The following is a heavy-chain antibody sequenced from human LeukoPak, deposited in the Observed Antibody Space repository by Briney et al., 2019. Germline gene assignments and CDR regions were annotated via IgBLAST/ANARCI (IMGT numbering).Heavy chain of an antibody. D-gene: IGHD3-22*01. V-gene: IGHV3-33*06. CDR1: GFTFSGYG. Sequence: PGGSLRLSCAASGFTFSGYGMHWVRQAPGKGLEWVAVIWYDGSNKYYADSVKGRFTISRDNSKNTLYLQMNSLRAEDTAVYYCAKDAITPGYYYDSSGYFDYWGQGTLVTVSS. J-gene: IGHJ4*02. CDR2: IWYDGSNK. CDR3: AKDAITPGYYYDSSGYFDY.